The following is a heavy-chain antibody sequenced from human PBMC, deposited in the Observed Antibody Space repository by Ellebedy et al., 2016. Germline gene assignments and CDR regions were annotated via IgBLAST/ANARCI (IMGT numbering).Heavy chain of an antibody. Sequence: GESLKISCEASGFTFSSHAMSWVRQAPGKGPEWVSAIVASGERTFYADSVKGRFTISRDNSKNRLYLQMSSLKVEDTATYYCANVGGSGTYYNGYWGQGTLVTVSP. D-gene: IGHD3-10*01. J-gene: IGHJ4*02. CDR2: IVASGERT. CDR1: GFTFSSHA. CDR3: ANVGGSGTYYNGY. V-gene: IGHV3-23*01.